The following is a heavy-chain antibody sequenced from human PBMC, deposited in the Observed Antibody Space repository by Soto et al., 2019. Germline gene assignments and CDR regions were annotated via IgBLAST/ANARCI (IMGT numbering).Heavy chain of an antibody. V-gene: IGHV4-31*03. CDR1: GGSISNGGYY. J-gene: IGHJ4*02. CDR3: ARNQITYYDNMNGSLYYFDC. CDR2: IYYTGST. D-gene: IGHD3-22*01. Sequence: PSETLSLTCTVSGGSISNGGYYWTWIRQHPGKGLEAIGHIYYTGSTFYNPSLKGRVAISIDTSKNQFSLKLTSVTAADTAIYYCARNQITYYDNMNGSLYYFDCWGQGTLVTVSS.